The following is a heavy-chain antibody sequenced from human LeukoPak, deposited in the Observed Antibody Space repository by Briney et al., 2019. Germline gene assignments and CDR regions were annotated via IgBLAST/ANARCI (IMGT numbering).Heavy chain of an antibody. V-gene: IGHV4-59*08. Sequence: PSGTLSLTCTVSGGSISSYYWSWIRQPPGKGLEWIGYIYYSGGTNHNPSLKSRVTISVDTSKNQFSLKLSSVTAADTAVYYCATLTYCSGGSCFPKYFQHWGQGTLVAVSS. CDR1: GGSISSYY. D-gene: IGHD2-15*01. CDR2: IYYSGGT. CDR3: ATLTYCSGGSCFPKYFQH. J-gene: IGHJ1*01.